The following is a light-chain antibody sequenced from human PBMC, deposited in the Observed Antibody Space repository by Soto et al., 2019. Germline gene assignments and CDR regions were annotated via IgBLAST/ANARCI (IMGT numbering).Light chain of an antibody. CDR3: QQYKSFPWT. J-gene: IGKJ1*01. V-gene: IGKV1-5*01. CDR2: GAS. Sequence: DIQMTQSPSTLSASVGDRVTITCRASQSVTNWLAWYQQKPGKAPKILIYGASSLESGVPSRFSGLGSGTEFPLTISSLQPDDLATYYCQQYKSFPWTFGQGTKVEIK. CDR1: QSVTNW.